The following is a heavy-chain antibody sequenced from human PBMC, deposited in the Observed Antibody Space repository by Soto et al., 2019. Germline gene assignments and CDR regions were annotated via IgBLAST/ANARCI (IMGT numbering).Heavy chain of an antibody. D-gene: IGHD6-13*01. CDR2: ISGSSDTI. J-gene: IGHJ6*02. V-gene: IGHV3-48*02. CDR1: GFTLSSYN. CDR3: ARDHGGSTWFVGIYYYFGVDV. Sequence: EVQLVESGGGLVQPGGSLRLFCAASGFTLSSYNMNWVRQAPGKGLEWVSYISGSSDTIYYADSVKGLFTISSDNAKTSLYLQMDSVRDEETAVYYCARDHGGSTWFVGIYYYFGVDVWGQGTTVTVSS.